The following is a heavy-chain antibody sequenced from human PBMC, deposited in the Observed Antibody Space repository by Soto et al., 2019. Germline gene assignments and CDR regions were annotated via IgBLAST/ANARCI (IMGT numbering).Heavy chain of an antibody. CDR3: VASLAASGLNWLDP. CDR1: GGSVSSGSYY. D-gene: IGHD6-13*01. V-gene: IGHV4-61*01. Sequence: PSETLSLTCTVSGGSVSSGSYYWSWIRQPPGKGLEWIGLIFANGHTDYNPSLKSRVTMSVDASKNQFSLRLTSMTAADTAVYYCVASLAASGLNWLDPWGRGTLVTVSS. J-gene: IGHJ5*02. CDR2: IFANGHT.